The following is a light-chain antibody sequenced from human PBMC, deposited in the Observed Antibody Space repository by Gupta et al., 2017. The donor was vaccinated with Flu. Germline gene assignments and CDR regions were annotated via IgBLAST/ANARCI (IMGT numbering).Light chain of an antibody. J-gene: IGKJ2*01. CDR2: AAT. CDR3: LQHNTYPYT. Sequence: DIQVTQSSSSLLASVGDRVTITCRASQGIIHDLGWYQQKPGKAPKRLIYAATSMQSGVPSRCSGGGSETEFTLTISSLQHEEFTTYYCLQHNTYPYTFGQGTKLDIK. V-gene: IGKV1-17*01. CDR1: QGIIHD.